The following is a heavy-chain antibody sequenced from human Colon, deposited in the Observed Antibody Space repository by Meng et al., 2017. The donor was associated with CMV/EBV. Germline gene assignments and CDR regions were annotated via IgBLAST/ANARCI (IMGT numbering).Heavy chain of an antibody. D-gene: IGHD1-26*01. CDR2: IRHSGSTSY. J-gene: IGHJ4*02. CDR1: GGSFSESY. CDR3: AGGSYQAWELLHY. V-gene: IGHV4-34*01. Sequence: QLPQWGAGSVKTPDTLSLPCAVDGGSFSESYWSWIRNPPGRGLEWIGEIRHSGSTSYSYNSSLKSRVTISIDTSKNQFSLELTSVTAADTAVYYCAGGSYQAWELLHYWGQGTLVTVSS.